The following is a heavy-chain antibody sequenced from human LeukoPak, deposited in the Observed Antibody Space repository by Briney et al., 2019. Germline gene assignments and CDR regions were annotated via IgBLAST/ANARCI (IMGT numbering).Heavy chain of an antibody. D-gene: IGHD1-1*01. J-gene: IGHJ6*03. Sequence: GGSLRLSCAASGFTFSSYSMNWVRQAPGKGLEWASYISSSSSTIYYADSVKGRFTISRDNAKNSLYLQMNSLRAEDTAVYYCARDQVHVPGTDLYYYMDVWGKGTTVTVSS. CDR3: ARDQVHVPGTDLYYYMDV. CDR2: ISSSSSTI. CDR1: GFTFSSYS. V-gene: IGHV3-48*04.